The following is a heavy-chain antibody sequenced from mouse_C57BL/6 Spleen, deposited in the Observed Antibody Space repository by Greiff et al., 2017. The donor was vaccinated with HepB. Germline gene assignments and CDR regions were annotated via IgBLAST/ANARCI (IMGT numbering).Heavy chain of an antibody. CDR1: GYTFTSYW. Sequence: VQLQQSGAELVMPGASVKLSCKASGYTFTSYWMHWVKQRPGQGLEWIGEIDPSDSYTNYNQKFKGKSTLTVDKSSSTAYMQLSSLTSKDSAVYYCARKRYFDVWGTGTTVTVSS. CDR3: ARKRYFDV. CDR2: IDPSDSYT. J-gene: IGHJ1*03. V-gene: IGHV1-69*01.